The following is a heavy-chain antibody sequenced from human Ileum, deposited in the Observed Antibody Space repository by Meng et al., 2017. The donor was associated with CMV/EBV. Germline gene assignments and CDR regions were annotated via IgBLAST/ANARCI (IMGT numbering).Heavy chain of an antibody. CDR1: GSFRPYT. V-gene: IGHV4-34*01. Sequence: QGRMQQWGAGLLKPSGTLSLTCSLVGSFRPYTWSWIRQAPGKGLEWIGEINQYGSTNFNPSVKSRVTISRDTSKNQFSLRLNSVTAADAAVYYCVTADHHAIKYWGQGTLVTVSS. CDR3: VTADHHAIKY. D-gene: IGHD5-12*01. J-gene: IGHJ4*02. CDR2: INQYGST.